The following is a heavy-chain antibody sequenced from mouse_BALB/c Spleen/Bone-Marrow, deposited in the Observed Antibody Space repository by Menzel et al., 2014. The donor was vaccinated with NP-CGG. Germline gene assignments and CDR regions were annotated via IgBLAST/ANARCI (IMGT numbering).Heavy chain of an antibody. V-gene: IGHV2-2*02. CDR2: IWSGGST. Sequence: VQLQQSGPGLVQPSQSLSITCTVSGFSLTSYGVHWVRQSPGKGLEWLGVIWSGGSTDYNAAFISRLSISKDNSKSQVFFKMNSLQANDTAIYHCVRNPGFAYWGQGTLVTVSA. CDR1: GFSLTSYG. CDR3: VRNPGFAY. J-gene: IGHJ3*01.